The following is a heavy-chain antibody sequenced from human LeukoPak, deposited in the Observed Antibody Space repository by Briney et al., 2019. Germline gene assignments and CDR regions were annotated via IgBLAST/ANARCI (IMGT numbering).Heavy chain of an antibody. J-gene: IGHJ5*02. CDR3: ATALRSPSIRITIFGVVKNNWFAP. CDR2: IYYSGST. V-gene: IGHV4-31*03. CDR1: GGSTSSGGYY. D-gene: IGHD3-3*01. Sequence: SETLSLTCTVSGGSTSSGGYYWSWIRQHPGKGLEWIGYIYYSGSTYYNPSLKSRVTISVDTSKNQFSLKPSSVTAADTAVYYCATALRSPSIRITIFGVVKNNWFAPWGQGTLVTVSS.